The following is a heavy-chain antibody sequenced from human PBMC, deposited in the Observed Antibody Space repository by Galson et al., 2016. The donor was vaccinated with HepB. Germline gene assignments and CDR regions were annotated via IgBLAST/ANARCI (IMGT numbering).Heavy chain of an antibody. J-gene: IGHJ4*02. Sequence: SLRLSCAASGFIFSSYAMNWVRQAPGKGLEWVAVIAFDGTNKNYADSVKGRFTVSRDNSKNTVYLQMSSLRAEDTAVYYCAKVPLGTSSFDYWGQGTLVTVSS. CDR1: GFIFSSYA. V-gene: IGHV3-30-3*01. CDR2: IAFDGTNK. CDR3: AKVPLGTSSFDY.